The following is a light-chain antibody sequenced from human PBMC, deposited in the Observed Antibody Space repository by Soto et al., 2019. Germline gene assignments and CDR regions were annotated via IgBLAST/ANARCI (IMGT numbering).Light chain of an antibody. CDR1: SSDVGGYNY. V-gene: IGLV2-14*01. CDR2: EVS. Sequence: QSVLTQPASVSGSPGRSITISCTGTSSDVGGYNYVSWYQQHPGKAPKLMIYEVSNRPSGVSNRFSGSKSGNTASLTISGLQAEDEADYYCSSYTISSTLYVFGTGTKVTVL. CDR3: SSYTISSTLYV. J-gene: IGLJ1*01.